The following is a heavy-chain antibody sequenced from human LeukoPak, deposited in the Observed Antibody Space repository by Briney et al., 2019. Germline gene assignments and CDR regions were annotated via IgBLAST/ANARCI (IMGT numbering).Heavy chain of an antibody. Sequence: GGSLRLSCEASGFTFSNCNMNWVRQAPGKGLEWVSSISSGSSSKYYANFVKGRFTISRDNAKNSLYLEMNSLRAEDTAVYYCARDSPTGRGRLDYWGQGTLVTVSS. D-gene: IGHD3-10*01. CDR1: GFTFSNCN. CDR2: ISSGSSSK. J-gene: IGHJ4*02. V-gene: IGHV3-48*01. CDR3: ARDSPTGRGRLDY.